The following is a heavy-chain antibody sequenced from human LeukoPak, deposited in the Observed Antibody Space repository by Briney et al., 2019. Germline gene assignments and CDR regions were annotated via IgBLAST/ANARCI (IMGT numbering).Heavy chain of an antibody. CDR3: ARGFTFGHGAMFDY. CDR1: GGAISSDDYY. CDR2: VRTSGTP. D-gene: IGHD4-17*01. Sequence: SETLSLTCTVSGGAISSDDYYWTWMRQPAGKGLEWIGRVRTSGTPDFNPSLKRRVSISLDTSKNPFSLKLTSVTAADTAVYYCARGFTFGHGAMFDYWGQGTLVTVSP. J-gene: IGHJ4*02. V-gene: IGHV4-61*02.